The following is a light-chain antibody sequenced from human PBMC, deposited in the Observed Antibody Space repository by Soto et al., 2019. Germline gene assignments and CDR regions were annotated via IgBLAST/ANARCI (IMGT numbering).Light chain of an antibody. V-gene: IGKV1-39*01. Sequence: DIQMTQSPSSLSASVGDRVTITCRASQTISTYLNWYQQKPGKAPRLLIYDASSLLSGVPSRFSGSGSATDFTLTIASLQPEDFSTYYCQHSDSTPSTFGQGTKVEI. J-gene: IGKJ2*01. CDR3: QHSDSTPST. CDR2: DAS. CDR1: QTISTY.